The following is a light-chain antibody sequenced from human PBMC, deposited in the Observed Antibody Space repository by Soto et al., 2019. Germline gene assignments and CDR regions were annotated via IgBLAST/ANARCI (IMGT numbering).Light chain of an antibody. CDR1: QSISSW. CDR2: KAS. Sequence: DIQMTQSPSTLSASVGDRVTITCRASQSISSWLAWYQQKPGKAPKLLIYKASSLESGVPSRFSGSGSGTEFTLTISSLEADDFATYYCQQYNTYPVTFGKGTKLEIK. V-gene: IGKV1-5*03. CDR3: QQYNTYPVT. J-gene: IGKJ1*01.